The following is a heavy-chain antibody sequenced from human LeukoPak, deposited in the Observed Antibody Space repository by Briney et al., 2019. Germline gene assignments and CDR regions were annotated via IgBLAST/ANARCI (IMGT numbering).Heavy chain of an antibody. J-gene: IGHJ3*02. CDR1: GFTFGSYT. CDR2: ISDSGRSV. Sequence: GGSLRLSCVASGFTFGSYTMSWVRQAPGKGLEWVSGISDSGRSVDDADSVKGRFIISRDNFKNTLYLEMNSLRAEDTAVYYCAISSTYAFDIWGQGTMVTVSS. V-gene: IGHV3-23*01. D-gene: IGHD2-2*01. CDR3: AISSTYAFDI.